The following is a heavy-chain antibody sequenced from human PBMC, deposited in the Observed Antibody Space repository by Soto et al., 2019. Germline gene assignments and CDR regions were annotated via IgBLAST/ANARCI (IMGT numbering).Heavy chain of an antibody. D-gene: IGHD6-19*01. J-gene: IGHJ4*02. CDR3: AKVPTYSSGWYWIH. Sequence: EVQLLESGGGLVQPGGSLRLSCAASGFTFRSYATSWVRQAPGKGLEWVSAISGSGGSTYYADSVKGRFTISRDNSKNTLYLQMNSLRAEDTAVYYCAKVPTYSSGWYWIHWGQGTLVTVSS. CDR2: ISGSGGST. V-gene: IGHV3-23*01. CDR1: GFTFRSYA.